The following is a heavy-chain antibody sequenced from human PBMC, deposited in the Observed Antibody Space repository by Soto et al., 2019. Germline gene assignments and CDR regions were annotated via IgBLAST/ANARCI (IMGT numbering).Heavy chain of an antibody. CDR3: ASTEDFFDY. Sequence: PSETLSLTCSVSGVSLTSGTYYWSWIRQHPGKGLEWIGYTFYSGSTDYNPSLKSRVNISVDTSKNQFSLKLSSVTAADTAVYYCASTEDFFDYWGQGTLVTVS. V-gene: IGHV4-31*03. CDR1: GVSLTSGTYY. J-gene: IGHJ4*02. CDR2: TFYSGST.